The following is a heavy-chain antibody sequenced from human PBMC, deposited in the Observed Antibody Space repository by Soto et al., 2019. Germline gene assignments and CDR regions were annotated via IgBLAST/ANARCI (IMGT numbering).Heavy chain of an antibody. J-gene: IGHJ4*02. V-gene: IGHV1-69*13. CDR1: GGTFSSYA. D-gene: IGHD3-10*01. CDR2: IIPIFGTA. CDR3: ARVRAEGQLDY. Sequence: GASVKVSCKASGGTFSSYAISWVRQAPGQGLEWMGGIIPIFGTANYAQKFQGRVTITADESTSTAYMELSSLRSEDTAAYYCARVRAEGQLDYWGQGTLVTVSS.